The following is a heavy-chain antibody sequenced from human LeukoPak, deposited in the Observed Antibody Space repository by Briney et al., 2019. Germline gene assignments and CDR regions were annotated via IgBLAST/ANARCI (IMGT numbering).Heavy chain of an antibody. Sequence: GRYLRLSCAASGFTFSYYTMHSVRQAPGKGLEWVAVISYDGSNRYYADSVKGRFTISRDNSKNTLYLQMNSLRVEDTAVYYCAKDDRWLQFCCWGQGTLVTVSA. CDR1: GFTFSYYT. D-gene: IGHD5-24*01. CDR3: AKDDRWLQFCC. CDR2: ISYDGSNR. V-gene: IGHV3-30*04. J-gene: IGHJ4*02.